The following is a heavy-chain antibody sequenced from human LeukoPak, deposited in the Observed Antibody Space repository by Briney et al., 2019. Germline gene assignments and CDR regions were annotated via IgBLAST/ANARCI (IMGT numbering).Heavy chain of an antibody. CDR1: GGSISRFY. V-gene: IGHV4-59*01. CDR2: VYHGGST. Sequence: PSETLSLTCTVSGGSISRFYWSWIRQPPGKGLEWIGYVYHGGSTRHNPSLKRRVTLLGDTSRNQFSLRLTSVSAADTGVYYCATSQYSTGLFDFWGQGTLVTVSS. D-gene: IGHD6-25*01. CDR3: ATSQYSTGLFDF. J-gene: IGHJ4*02.